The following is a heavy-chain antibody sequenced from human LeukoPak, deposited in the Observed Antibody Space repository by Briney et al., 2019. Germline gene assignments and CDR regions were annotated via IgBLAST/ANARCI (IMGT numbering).Heavy chain of an antibody. CDR3: AKEVLGGYSYGYGFAN. CDR1: GFTFSTYA. D-gene: IGHD5-18*01. J-gene: IGHJ4*02. CDR2: ISASGGST. Sequence: GGSLRLSCAASGFTFSTYAMYWVRQAPGKGPEWVSGISASGGSTYYADSVKGRFTVSRDNPKNTLYLQMNSLRAEDTALYYCAKEVLGGYSYGYGFANWGQGTLVTVSS. V-gene: IGHV3-23*01.